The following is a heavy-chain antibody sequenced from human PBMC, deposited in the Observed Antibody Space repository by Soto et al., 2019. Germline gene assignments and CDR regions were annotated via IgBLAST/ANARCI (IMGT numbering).Heavy chain of an antibody. V-gene: IGHV1-69*13. D-gene: IGHD6-6*01. J-gene: IGHJ6*02. Sequence: SVKVSCKASGGTFSSYAISWVRQAPGQGLEWMGGIIPIFGTANYAQKFQGRVTITADESTSTAYMELRSLRSDDTAVYYCARCSIAARLYYYGMDVWGQGTTVTVSS. CDR2: IIPIFGTA. CDR3: ARCSIAARLYYYGMDV. CDR1: GGTFSSYA.